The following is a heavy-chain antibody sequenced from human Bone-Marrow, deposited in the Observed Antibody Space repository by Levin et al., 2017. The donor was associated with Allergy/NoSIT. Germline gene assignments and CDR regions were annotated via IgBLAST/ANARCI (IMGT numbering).Heavy chain of an antibody. V-gene: IGHV3-64D*06. J-gene: IGHJ4*02. CDR2: INDNGGAT. Sequence: GASVKVSCSASGFSFTNYAMHWVRQASGKGLEHISAINDNGGATYVADSVKGRFTISRDNSKNTLYLQTSSLRPEDTAKYYCVKGASYYYGSGSSLIDHWGRGTQVTVSS. CDR1: GFSFTNYA. D-gene: IGHD3-10*01. CDR3: VKGASYYYGSGSSLIDH.